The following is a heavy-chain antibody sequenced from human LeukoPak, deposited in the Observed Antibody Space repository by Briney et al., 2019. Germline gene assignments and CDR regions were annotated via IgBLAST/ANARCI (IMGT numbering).Heavy chain of an antibody. CDR2: IYTSGGT. J-gene: IGHJ6*03. V-gene: IGHV4-61*02. CDR1: GGSISSGSYY. CDR3: ARGLRYYGSGSYFATDYYYYYMDV. D-gene: IGHD3-10*01. Sequence: SETLSLTCTVSGGSISSGSYYWSWIRQPAGEGLEWIGRIYTSGGTNYNPSLKSRVTISVDTSKNQFSLKLSSVTAADTAVYYCARGLRYYGSGSYFATDYYYYYMDVWGKGTTVTVSS.